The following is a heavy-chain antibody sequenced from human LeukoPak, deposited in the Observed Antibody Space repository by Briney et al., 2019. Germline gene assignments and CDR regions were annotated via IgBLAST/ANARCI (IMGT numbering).Heavy chain of an antibody. V-gene: IGHV4-4*07. CDR3: GRAGTVFPGRIDY. D-gene: IGHD3-9*01. CDR1: DDSITIYY. J-gene: IGHJ4*02. CDR2: IDTRGST. Sequence: SETLSLTCTVSDDSITIYYWTWIRQPAGKGLEWIGRIDTRGSTNYNPSLKSRLSMSVDTSRNQVSLNLSSVTAADTALYYCGRAGTVFPGRIDYWGRGTLVTVSS.